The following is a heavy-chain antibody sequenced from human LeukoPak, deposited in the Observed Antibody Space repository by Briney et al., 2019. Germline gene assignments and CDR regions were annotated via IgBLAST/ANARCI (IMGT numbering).Heavy chain of an antibody. CDR1: GYTFTNFG. V-gene: IGHV1-18*01. Sequence: GASVKVSCKASGYTFTNFGITWVRPAPGQGLEWMGWISAYNGNTNYAQKLQGRVTMTTDTSTSTAYMELRSLRSDDTAVYYCATLIYDSSGYYLHAFDIWGQGTMVTVSS. J-gene: IGHJ3*02. CDR3: ATLIYDSSGYYLHAFDI. CDR2: ISAYNGNT. D-gene: IGHD3-22*01.